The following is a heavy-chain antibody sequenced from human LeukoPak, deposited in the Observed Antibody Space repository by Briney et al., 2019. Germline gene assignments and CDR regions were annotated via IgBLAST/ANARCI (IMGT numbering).Heavy chain of an antibody. CDR3: ARLTMVRGVVDY. Sequence: GASVKVSCKASGYTFTGYYMHCVRQAPGQGLEWMGWINPNSGGTNYAQKFQGRVTMTRDTSISTAYMELSRLRSDDTAVYYCARLTMVRGVVDYWGQGTLVTVSS. V-gene: IGHV1-2*02. CDR1: GYTFTGYY. D-gene: IGHD3-10*01. J-gene: IGHJ4*02. CDR2: INPNSGGT.